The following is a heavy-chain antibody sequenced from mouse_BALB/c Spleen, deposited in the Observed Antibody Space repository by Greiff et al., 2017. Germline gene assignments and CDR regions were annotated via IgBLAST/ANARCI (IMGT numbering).Heavy chain of an antibody. Sequence: EVKLVESGGDLVKPGGSLKLSCAASGFTFSSYGMSWVRQTPDKRLEWVATISSGGSYTYYPDSVKGRFTISRDNAKNTLYLQMSSLKSEDTAMYYCARQTTAFDYWGQGTTLTVSS. J-gene: IGHJ2*01. CDR3: ARQTTAFDY. CDR1: GFTFSSYG. V-gene: IGHV5-6*01. D-gene: IGHD1-2*01. CDR2: ISSGGSYT.